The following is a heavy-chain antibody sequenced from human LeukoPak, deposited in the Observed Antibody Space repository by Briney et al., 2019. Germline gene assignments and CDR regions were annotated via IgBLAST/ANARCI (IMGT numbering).Heavy chain of an antibody. V-gene: IGHV3-30*02. Sequence: GSLRLSCAASEFTFSSYGMHWVRQAPGKGLEWVAFIRYDGSNKYYADSVKGRFTISRDNSKNTLYLQMNSLRAEDTAVYYCARGFYYYDSSGYHFDYWGQGTLVTVSS. CDR2: IRYDGSNK. CDR1: EFTFSSYG. J-gene: IGHJ4*02. CDR3: ARGFYYYDSSGYHFDY. D-gene: IGHD3-22*01.